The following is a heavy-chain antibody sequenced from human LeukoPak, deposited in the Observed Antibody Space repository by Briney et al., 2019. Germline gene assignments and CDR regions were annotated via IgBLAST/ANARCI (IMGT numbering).Heavy chain of an antibody. V-gene: IGHV3-48*04. J-gene: IGHJ4*02. CDR3: ARDYCSGGRCYSVDY. D-gene: IGHD2-15*01. CDR2: ITSSSSSI. Sequence: PGGSLRLSCAASGFTFNTFNMNWVRQAPGKGLEWVSYITSSSSSIYYADSVKGRFTISRDNAKNSLYLQMNSLRAEDTAMYYCARDYCSGGRCYSVDYWGQGTLVTVSS. CDR1: GFTFNTFN.